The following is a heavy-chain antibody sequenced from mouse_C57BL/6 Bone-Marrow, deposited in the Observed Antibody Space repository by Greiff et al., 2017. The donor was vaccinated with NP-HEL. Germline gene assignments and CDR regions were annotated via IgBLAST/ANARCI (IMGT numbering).Heavy chain of an antibody. CDR3: ARQGGHYYGSSYYFDY. CDR2: ISNGGGST. CDR1: GFTFSDYY. V-gene: IGHV5-12*01. J-gene: IGHJ2*01. D-gene: IGHD1-1*01. Sequence: EVKLVESGGGLVQPGGSLKLSCAASGFTFSDYYMYWVRQTPEKRLEWVAYISNGGGSTYYPDTVKGRFTISRDNAKNTLYLQMSRLKSEDTAMYYCARQGGHYYGSSYYFDYWGQGTTLTVSS.